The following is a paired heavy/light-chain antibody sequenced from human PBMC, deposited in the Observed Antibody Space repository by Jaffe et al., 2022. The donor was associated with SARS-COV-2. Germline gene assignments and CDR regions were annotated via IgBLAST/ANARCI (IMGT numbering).Light chain of an antibody. CDR1: QSVSSSY. CDR3: QQYGSSGWT. Sequence: EIVLTQSPGTLSLSPGERATLSCRASQSVSSSYLAWYQQKPGQAPRLLIYGASNRATGIPDRFSGSGSGTDFTLTISRLEPEDFAVYYCQQYGSSGWTFGQGTKVEIK. J-gene: IGKJ1*01. V-gene: IGKV3-20*01. CDR2: GAS.
Heavy chain of an antibody. Sequence: QVQLVQSGAEVQKPGASVKLSCMASGFTFTGYYLHWVRQAPGQGLEWMGWINPNSGATKYAQKYQGRVTMTRDTSISTAFMDLRSLRSDDTAVYYCARGGLLLDLGEKNWFDPWGQGTLVAVSS. CDR1: GFTFTGYY. V-gene: IGHV1-2*02. D-gene: IGHD3-22*01. CDR3: ARGGLLLDLGEKNWFDP. CDR2: INPNSGAT. J-gene: IGHJ5*02.